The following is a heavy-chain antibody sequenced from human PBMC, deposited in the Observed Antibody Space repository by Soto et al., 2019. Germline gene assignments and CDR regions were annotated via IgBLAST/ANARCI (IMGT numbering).Heavy chain of an antibody. Sequence: RASVKVSCKASGYTFTTYYMHWVRQAPGQGLEWMGWISAYNGNTNYAQKLQGRVTMTTDTSTSTAYMELRSLRSDDTAVYYCARLREGPPFYGMDVRGQGTTVTVS. CDR3: ARLREGPPFYGMDV. CDR2: ISAYNGNT. J-gene: IGHJ6*02. V-gene: IGHV1-18*04. CDR1: GYTFTTYY.